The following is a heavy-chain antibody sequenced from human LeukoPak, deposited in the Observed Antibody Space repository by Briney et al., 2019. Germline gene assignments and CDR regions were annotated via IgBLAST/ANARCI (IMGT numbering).Heavy chain of an antibody. CDR1: GFTFSTCG. CDR2: ISGNGDST. CDR3: AREVYAGNWFDP. D-gene: IGHD2-8*01. Sequence: GGSLRLSGAASGFTFSTCGMHWVRQAPGKGLEYVAAISGNGDSTYYANSVKGRFTISRDNSKNTLYLQMGSLRPEDMAVYYCAREVYAGNWFDPWGQGTLVTVSS. J-gene: IGHJ5*02. V-gene: IGHV3-64*01.